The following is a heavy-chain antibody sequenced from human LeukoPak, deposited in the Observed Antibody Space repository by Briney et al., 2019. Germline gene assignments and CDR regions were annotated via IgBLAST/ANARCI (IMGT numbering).Heavy chain of an antibody. CDR2: INHSGST. CDR1: GGSFSGYY. CDR3: ARGPYYDFWSGYHYISFDY. D-gene: IGHD3-3*01. J-gene: IGHJ4*02. V-gene: IGHV4-34*01. Sequence: SETLSLTCAVYGGSFSGYYWSWIRQPPGKGLEWIGEINHSGSTNYNPSLKSRVTISVDTSKNQFSLKLSSVTAADTAVYYCARGPYYDFWSGYHYISFDYWGQGTLVTVSS.